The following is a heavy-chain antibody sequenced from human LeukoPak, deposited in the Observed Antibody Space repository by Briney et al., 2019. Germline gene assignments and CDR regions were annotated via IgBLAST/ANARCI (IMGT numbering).Heavy chain of an antibody. J-gene: IGHJ4*02. CDR3: AKTQSDFWSGYRTCYFDY. CDR1: GFTFSSYA. D-gene: IGHD3-3*01. CDR2: ISGSGGST. V-gene: IGHV3-23*01. Sequence: GGSLRLSCAASGFTFSSYAMSWVRQAPGKGLEWVSAISGSGGSTYYADSVKGRFTISRDNSKNTLYLQMNSLRAEDTAVYYCAKTQSDFWSGYRTCYFDYWGQGTLVTVSS.